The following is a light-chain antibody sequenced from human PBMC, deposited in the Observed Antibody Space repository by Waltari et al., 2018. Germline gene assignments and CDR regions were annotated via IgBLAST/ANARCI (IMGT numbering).Light chain of an antibody. CDR1: QAISTY. J-gene: IGKJ4*01. CDR2: SSS. CDR3: QQSYSAPLA. V-gene: IGKV1-39*01. Sequence: DTLMTQSPSSLSASVGDRVTITCRASQAISTYANWYQQTPGMAPKLLIFSSSTLHRGVSSRFSGSGSGTEFTLTISNLQPDDFATYYCQQSYSAPLAFGGGTKLDI.